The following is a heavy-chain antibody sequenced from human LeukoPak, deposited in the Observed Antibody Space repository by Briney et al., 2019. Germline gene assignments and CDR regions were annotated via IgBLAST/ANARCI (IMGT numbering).Heavy chain of an antibody. J-gene: IGHJ4*02. CDR3: ARDIGDVVVVAATFDY. CDR1: GFTFSSYS. CDR2: TSSSSSYI. D-gene: IGHD2-15*01. Sequence: GGSLRLSCAASGFTFSSYSMNWVRQAPGKGLEWVSSTSSSSSYIYYADSVKGRFTISRDNAKISLYLQMNSLRAEDTAVYYCARDIGDVVVVAATFDYWGQGTLVTVSS. V-gene: IGHV3-21*01.